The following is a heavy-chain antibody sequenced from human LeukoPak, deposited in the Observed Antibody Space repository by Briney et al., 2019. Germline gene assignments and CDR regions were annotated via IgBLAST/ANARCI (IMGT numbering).Heavy chain of an antibody. D-gene: IGHD1-26*01. V-gene: IGHV3-23*01. Sequence: GGSLRLSCAASGFTFSSYAMSWVRQTPGKGLEWVSIIGGSGGTTYFADSVKGRFTISRDNSKNTLYLQMGSLRAEDTALYYCAKVGVVGATDYWYFGLWGRGTLVTVSS. CDR3: AKVGVVGATDYWYFGL. J-gene: IGHJ2*01. CDR2: IGGSGGTT. CDR1: GFTFSSYA.